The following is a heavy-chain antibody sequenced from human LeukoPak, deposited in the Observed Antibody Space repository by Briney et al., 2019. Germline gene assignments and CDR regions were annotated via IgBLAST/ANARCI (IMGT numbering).Heavy chain of an antibody. D-gene: IGHD4-17*01. Sequence: SQTLSLTCTVSGGSISSGSYYWSWIRQPAGKGLEWIGRIYTSGSTNYNPSLKSRVTISVDTSKNQFSLKLSSVTAADTAVYYCARLSTVTTSFDYWGQGTLVTVSS. V-gene: IGHV4-61*02. CDR2: IYTSGST. CDR3: ARLSTVTTSFDY. CDR1: GGSISSGSYY. J-gene: IGHJ4*02.